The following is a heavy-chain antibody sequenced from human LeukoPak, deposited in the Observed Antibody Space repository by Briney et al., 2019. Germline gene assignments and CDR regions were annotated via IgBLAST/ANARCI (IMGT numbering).Heavy chain of an antibody. D-gene: IGHD6-13*01. Sequence: GGSLRLSCAASGFTFSSYWMSWVRQAPGKGLEWVANIKQDGSEKYYVDSVKGRFTISRDNAKNSLYLQMNSLRAEDTAVYYCARLPLPYSSSWYGPYFDYWGQGTLVTVSS. J-gene: IGHJ4*02. CDR3: ARLPLPYSSSWYGPYFDY. V-gene: IGHV3-7*03. CDR1: GFTFSSYW. CDR2: IKQDGSEK.